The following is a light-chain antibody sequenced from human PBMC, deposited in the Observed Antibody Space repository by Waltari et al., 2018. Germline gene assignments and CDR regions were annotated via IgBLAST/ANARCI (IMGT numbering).Light chain of an antibody. Sequence: QSALTQPASVSGSPGQSITISCTGTRSDIGSFNLVSWYQQHPGKAPKLLIYEVDKRLSGVADSFSGSKSGNTASLTISGLQAEDETDYYCYSYAGASTYVFGTGTKVTVL. CDR3: YSYAGASTYV. CDR1: RSDIGSFNL. J-gene: IGLJ1*01. CDR2: EVD. V-gene: IGLV2-23*02.